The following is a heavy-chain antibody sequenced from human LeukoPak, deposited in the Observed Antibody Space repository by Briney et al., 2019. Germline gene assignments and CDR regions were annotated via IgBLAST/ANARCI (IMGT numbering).Heavy chain of an antibody. Sequence: GGSLRLSCAASGFTFSSYSMKWVRQAPGKGLEWVSSISGSSSYIYYADSVKGRFTISRDNAKNSLYLQMNSLRAEEPAVYYCVREGGSGYSVDYWGQGTLVTVSS. D-gene: IGHD3-22*01. V-gene: IGHV3-21*01. CDR2: ISGSSSYI. CDR1: GFTFSSYS. CDR3: VREGGSGYSVDY. J-gene: IGHJ4*02.